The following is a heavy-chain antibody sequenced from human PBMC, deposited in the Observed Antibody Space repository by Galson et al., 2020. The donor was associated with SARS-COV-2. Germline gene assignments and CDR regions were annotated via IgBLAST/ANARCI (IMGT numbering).Heavy chain of an antibody. CDR2: ISTASATI. CDR1: GFTLSSYN. D-gene: IGHD6-6*01. Sequence: GGSLRLSCAASGFTLSSYNMNWVRQAPGMGLEWIALISTASATILYADSVTGRFTISRDNAKNSLYLQMNSRRDDDTAVYYCARALVAARYIGYWGQGTLVTVSS. V-gene: IGHV3-48*02. J-gene: IGHJ4*02. CDR3: ARALVAARYIGY.